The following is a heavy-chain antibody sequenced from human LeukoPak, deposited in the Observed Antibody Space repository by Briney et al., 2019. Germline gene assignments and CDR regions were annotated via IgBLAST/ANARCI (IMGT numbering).Heavy chain of an antibody. CDR3: ARDFTGNYYYMDV. CDR1: GFTFSSYW. Sequence: GGSLRLSCAASGFTFSSYWMSWVRQAPGKGLEWVANINQDGSEKYYVDSVKGRFTISRDNAKNSLYLQMNSLRAEDTAVYYCARDFTGNYYYMDVWGKGTTVTVSS. J-gene: IGHJ6*03. D-gene: IGHD1-14*01. V-gene: IGHV3-7*03. CDR2: INQDGSEK.